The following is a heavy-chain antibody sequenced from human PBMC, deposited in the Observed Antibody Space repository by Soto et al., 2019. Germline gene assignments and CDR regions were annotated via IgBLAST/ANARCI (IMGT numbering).Heavy chain of an antibody. V-gene: IGHV4-39*01. D-gene: IGHD6-19*01. Sequence: QLQLQESGPGLVKPSETLSLTCTVSGGSISSSSYYWGWIRQPPGKGLEWIGSIYYSGSTYYNPSLKSRVTISVDPSKSRFPLKLSSVTAADTAVYYCASTRAVWLDPWGHGTLVTVSS. CDR3: ASTRAVWLDP. CDR1: GGSISSSSYY. J-gene: IGHJ5*02. CDR2: IYYSGST.